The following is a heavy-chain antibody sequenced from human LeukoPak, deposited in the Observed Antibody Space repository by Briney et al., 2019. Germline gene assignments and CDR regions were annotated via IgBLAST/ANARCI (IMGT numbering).Heavy chain of an antibody. V-gene: IGHV3-7*01. Sequence: GGSLRLSCAASGFTFSRLRMSWVRQPPGKGLEWVANINQDGSEIYYVDSVKGRFTVSTDNAKNSLYLQMTSLRAEDTAVYYCASSWGSAIDFWGQGTLVTVSS. CDR1: GFTFSRLR. D-gene: IGHD3-16*01. J-gene: IGHJ4*02. CDR3: ASSWGSAIDF. CDR2: INQDGSEI.